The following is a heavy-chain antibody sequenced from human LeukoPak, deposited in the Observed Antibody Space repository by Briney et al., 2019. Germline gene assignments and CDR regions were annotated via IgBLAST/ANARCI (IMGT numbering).Heavy chain of an antibody. J-gene: IGHJ5*02. CDR3: AREITTSSCWFDP. CDR2: IYYSGST. D-gene: IGHD3-22*01. Sequence: SETLSLTCSVSGDSIRGGGYYWSWIRQLPGKGLEWIGYIYYSGSTYYNPSLKSRVTISVDTSKNQFSLKLSSVTAADTAVYYCAREITTSSCWFDPWGQGTLVTVSS. CDR1: GDSIRGGGYY. V-gene: IGHV4-31*03.